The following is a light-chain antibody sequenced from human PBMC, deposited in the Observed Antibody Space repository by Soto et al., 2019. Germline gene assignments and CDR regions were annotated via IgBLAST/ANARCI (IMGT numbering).Light chain of an antibody. Sequence: QSVLTQPPSASGSPGQSVTISCTGTSSDVGGYNYVSWYQQHPGKAPKLMIYEVSKRPSGVPDRFSGSKSGNTASLTVSGLQAEDEADYYCSSYACSSLVVFGGGTKLTVL. V-gene: IGLV2-8*01. CDR1: SSDVGGYNY. CDR2: EVS. CDR3: SSYACSSLVV. J-gene: IGLJ2*01.